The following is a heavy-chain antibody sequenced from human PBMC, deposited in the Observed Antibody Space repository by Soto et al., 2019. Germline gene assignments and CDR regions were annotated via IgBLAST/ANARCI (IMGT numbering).Heavy chain of an antibody. Sequence: QVQLVESGRGVVQPGRSLRLSCAASGFTFSAHGMHWVRQAPGKGLEWVAVISYDGSNKYYADSVKGRFTISRDNSKNTLYLQMNSLRAEDAAVYYCARDSGTFGWYYFDSWGQGTMVTVSS. J-gene: IGHJ4*02. V-gene: IGHV3-30*03. CDR1: GFTFSAHG. CDR3: ARDSGTFGWYYFDS. D-gene: IGHD3-16*01. CDR2: ISYDGSNK.